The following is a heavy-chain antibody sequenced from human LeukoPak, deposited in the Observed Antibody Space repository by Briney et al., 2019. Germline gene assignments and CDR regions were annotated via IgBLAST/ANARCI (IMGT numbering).Heavy chain of an antibody. J-gene: IGHJ4*02. D-gene: IGHD3-3*01. V-gene: IGHV4-34*01. CDR3: ARGGSYYDFWSGPQAYGYFDY. CDR1: GGSFSGYY. CDR2: INHSGST. Sequence: SETLSLTCAVYGGSFSGYYWSWIRQPPGKGLEWIGEINHSGSTNYNPSLKSRVTTSVDTSKSQFSLKLSSVTAADTAVYYCARGGSYYDFWSGPQAYGYFDYWGQGTLVTVSS.